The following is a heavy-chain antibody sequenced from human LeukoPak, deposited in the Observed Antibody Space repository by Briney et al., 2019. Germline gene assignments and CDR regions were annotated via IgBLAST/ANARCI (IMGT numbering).Heavy chain of an antibody. D-gene: IGHD5-12*01. CDR1: GGSISSYY. V-gene: IGHV4-4*07. CDR2: IYNSGST. Sequence: SETLSLTCTVSGGSISSYYWRWIRQPAQKGLEWIGRIYNSGSTNYNPSLRSRVTMPVDTSNNQLSLKLSSVTAADTAVYYCARGGGISGYALAYFDYWGQGTLVTVSS. CDR3: ARGGGISGYALAYFDY. J-gene: IGHJ4*02.